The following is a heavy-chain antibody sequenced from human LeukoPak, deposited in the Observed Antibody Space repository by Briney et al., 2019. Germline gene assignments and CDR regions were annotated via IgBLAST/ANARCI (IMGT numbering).Heavy chain of an antibody. J-gene: IGHJ4*02. CDR2: IWYDGSNK. CDR3: ARGLDWYCVRHLDY. V-gene: IGHV3-33*01. Sequence: GRSLRLSCAASGFTFSIYGMHWVRHAPGKGLEWVAVIWYDGSNKYYADSVKGRFIISRDNSKNTLYLQMNSLRDEDTAVYYCARGLDWYCVRHLDYWGQGTLVTVSS. CDR1: GFTFSIYG. D-gene: IGHD3-9*01.